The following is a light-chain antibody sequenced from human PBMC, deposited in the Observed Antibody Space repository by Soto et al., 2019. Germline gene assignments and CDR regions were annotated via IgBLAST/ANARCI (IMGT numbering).Light chain of an antibody. J-gene: IGKJ2*02. CDR2: AAS. Sequence: DIQLTQSPSFLSASVGDRVTITCRASQGIASFLAWYQQKPGKDPKLLIYAASTLQSGVPSRFSGSGSVTEFTLTISSLQPEDFATYYCQQLITYPRTFGQGTKLEIK. CDR1: QGIASF. V-gene: IGKV1-9*01. CDR3: QQLITYPRT.